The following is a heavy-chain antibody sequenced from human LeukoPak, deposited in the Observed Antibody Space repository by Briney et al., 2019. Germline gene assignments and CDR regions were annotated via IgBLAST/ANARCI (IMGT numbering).Heavy chain of an antibody. V-gene: IGHV3-21*01. CDR1: GFTFSSYS. Sequence: PGGSLRLSCAASGFTFSSYSMNWVRQAPGKGLEWVSYISSSSSYIYYADSVKGRFNISRDNAKNSLYLQMNSLRAEDTAVFYCARVDGYSYGFDYWGQGTLVTVSS. CDR3: ARVDGYSYGFDY. D-gene: IGHD5-18*01. J-gene: IGHJ4*02. CDR2: ISSSSSYI.